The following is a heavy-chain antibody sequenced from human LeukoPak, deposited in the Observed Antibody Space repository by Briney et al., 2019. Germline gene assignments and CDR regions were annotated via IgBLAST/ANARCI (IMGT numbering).Heavy chain of an antibody. J-gene: IGHJ4*02. CDR1: GGSISGYY. Sequence: PSETLPLTCTVSGGSISGYYWSWIRQPPGKGLEWIGSIYYSGSTYYNPSLKSRVTISVDTSKNQFSLKLSSVTAADTAVYYCATLVAATLESPDYWGQGTLVTVSS. D-gene: IGHD2-15*01. CDR3: ATLVAATLESPDY. CDR2: IYYSGST. V-gene: IGHV4-59*05.